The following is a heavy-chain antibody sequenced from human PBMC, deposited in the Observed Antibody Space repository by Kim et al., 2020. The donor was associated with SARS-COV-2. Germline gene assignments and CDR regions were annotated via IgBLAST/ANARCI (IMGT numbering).Heavy chain of an antibody. J-gene: IGHJ4*02. D-gene: IGHD6-6*01. CDR2: INHSGST. CDR3: ARGRKGSSSSRRGLFDY. V-gene: IGHV4-34*01. CDR1: GGSFSGYY. Sequence: SETLSLTCAVYGGSFSGYYWSWIRQPPGKGLEWIGEINHSGSTNYNPSLKSRVTISVDTSKNQFSLKLSSVTAADTAVYYCARGRKGSSSSRRGLFDYWGQGTLVTVSS.